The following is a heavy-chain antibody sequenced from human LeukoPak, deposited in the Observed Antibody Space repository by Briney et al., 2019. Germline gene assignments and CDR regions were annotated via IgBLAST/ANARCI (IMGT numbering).Heavy chain of an antibody. CDR3: ARDLSDDYSLDY. J-gene: IGHJ4*02. Sequence: PGGSLRLSCAASGFTFSTDEMNWVRQAPGKGLEWVSSITISSSIIYYADSVKGRFTISRDNAKNSLFLQMNSLRAEDTAVYFCARDLSDDYSLDYWGQGTLVSVSS. CDR2: ITISSSII. D-gene: IGHD3-16*01. V-gene: IGHV3-21*01. CDR1: GFTFSTDE.